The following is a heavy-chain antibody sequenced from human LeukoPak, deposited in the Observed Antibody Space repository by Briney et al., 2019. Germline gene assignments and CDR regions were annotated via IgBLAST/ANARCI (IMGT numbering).Heavy chain of an antibody. J-gene: IGHJ4*02. D-gene: IGHD5-18*01. V-gene: IGHV4-59*08. CDR3: ARLQMDTAMVRFDY. Sequence: SGTLCLSCTVSGDSISGYHWSWIRQPPGKGLEWIGYIYYSGSTSYSPSLKSRVTISLDTSKNQFSLRLGSVTAADTAVYYCARLQMDTAMVRFDYWGQGTLVTVSS. CDR2: IYYSGST. CDR1: GDSISGYH.